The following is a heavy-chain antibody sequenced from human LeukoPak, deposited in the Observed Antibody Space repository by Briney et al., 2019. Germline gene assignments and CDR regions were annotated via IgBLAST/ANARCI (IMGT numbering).Heavy chain of an antibody. CDR2: IYPGDSDT. CDR1: GYIFTSYW. V-gene: IGHV5-51*01. CDR3: ARQRGWYDLCAFDI. J-gene: IGHJ3*02. D-gene: IGHD6-19*01. Sequence: GESLKISCKGSGYIFTSYWIGWVRQMPGKGLGWMGIIYPGDSDTRYSPSFQGQVTISADKSISTAYLQWSSLKASDTAMYHCARQRGWYDLCAFDIWGQGTMVTVSS.